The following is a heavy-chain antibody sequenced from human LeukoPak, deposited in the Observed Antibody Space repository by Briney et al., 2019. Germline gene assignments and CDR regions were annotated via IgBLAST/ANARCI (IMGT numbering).Heavy chain of an antibody. CDR1: GESFSGYY. CDR3: ARTITVTDPYFDY. CDR2: INHSGST. V-gene: IGHV4-34*01. Sequence: SETLSLTCAVYGESFSGYYWSWIRQPPGKGLQWIGEINHSGSTNYNPSLKSRVTISVDTSKNQFSLKLSSATAADTAVYYCARTITVTDPYFDYWGQGTLVTVSS. J-gene: IGHJ4*02. D-gene: IGHD4-4*01.